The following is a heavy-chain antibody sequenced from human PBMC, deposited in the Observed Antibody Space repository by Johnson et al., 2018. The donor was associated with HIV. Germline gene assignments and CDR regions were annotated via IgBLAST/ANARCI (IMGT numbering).Heavy chain of an antibody. CDR2: IGTAGDT. CDR3: ARANRGRNDACDI. J-gene: IGHJ3*02. D-gene: IGHD2-15*01. Sequence: VQLVESGGGLVQPGGSLRLSCAASGFTFSSYDMHWVRQATGKGLEWVSAIGTAGDTYYPGSVKGRFTISRENAKNSLYLQMNSLRAGDTAVYYCARANRGRNDACDIWGQGTMVTVSS. V-gene: IGHV3-13*01. CDR1: GFTFSSYD.